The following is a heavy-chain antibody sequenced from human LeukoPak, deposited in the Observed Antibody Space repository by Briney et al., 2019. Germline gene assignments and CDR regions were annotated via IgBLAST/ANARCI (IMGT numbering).Heavy chain of an antibody. CDR3: ARDSRLRFLEWLPTGNHRGQNNWFDP. CDR2: INHSGST. D-gene: IGHD3-3*01. V-gene: IGHV4-34*01. CDR1: GGSFSGYY. Sequence: PSETLSLTCAVYGGSFSGYYWSWIRQPPGKGLEWIGEINHSGSTNYNPSLKSRVTISVDTSKNQFSLKLSSVTAADTAVYYCARDSRLRFLEWLPTGNHRGQNNWFDPWGQGTLVTVSS. J-gene: IGHJ5*02.